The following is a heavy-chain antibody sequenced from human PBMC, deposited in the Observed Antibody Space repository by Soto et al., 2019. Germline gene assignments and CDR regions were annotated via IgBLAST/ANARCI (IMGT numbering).Heavy chain of an antibody. J-gene: IGHJ4*02. CDR3: ARGPLWFGEFDY. Sequence: PGGSLRLSCAASGFTFSSYAMHWVRQAPGKGLEWVAVISYDGSNKYYADSVKGRFTISRDNSKNTLYLQMNSLRAEDTAVYYCARGPLWFGEFDYWGQGTLVTVSS. D-gene: IGHD3-10*01. V-gene: IGHV3-30-3*01. CDR1: GFTFSSYA. CDR2: ISYDGSNK.